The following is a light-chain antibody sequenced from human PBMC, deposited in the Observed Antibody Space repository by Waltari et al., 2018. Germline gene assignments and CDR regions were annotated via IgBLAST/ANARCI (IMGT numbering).Light chain of an antibody. J-gene: IGKJ4*01. CDR1: QPVDSY. V-gene: IGKV3-11*01. CDR2: DTS. Sequence: EIVLTQSPATLSLSPGERATLSCRASQPVDSYLIWYHQRPGQAPRLLIYDTSDRATGIPARFSGSGSGKDYTLTISSLEPEDFAVYYCQQRRSWPLTFGGGTKVEIK. CDR3: QQRRSWPLT.